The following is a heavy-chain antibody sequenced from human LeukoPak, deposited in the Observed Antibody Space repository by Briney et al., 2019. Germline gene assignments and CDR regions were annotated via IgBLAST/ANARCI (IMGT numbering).Heavy chain of an antibody. CDR2: FDPEDGET. CDR3: AYRPPGDESFDI. J-gene: IGHJ3*02. Sequence: ASVKVSCKVSGHTLSESAMHWVRQATGQGLEWMGGFDPEDGETIYAQKFQGRVTMTEDTSTDTAYMELSSLRSEDTAVYYCAYRPPGDESFDIWGQGTMVTVSS. D-gene: IGHD3-16*01. CDR1: GHTLSESA. V-gene: IGHV1-24*01.